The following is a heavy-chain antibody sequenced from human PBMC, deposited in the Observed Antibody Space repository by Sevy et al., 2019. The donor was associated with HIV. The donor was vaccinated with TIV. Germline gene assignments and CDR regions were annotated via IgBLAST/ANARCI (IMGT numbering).Heavy chain of an antibody. CDR2: ITGSGFST. J-gene: IGHJ4*02. D-gene: IGHD1-26*01. CDR1: GFTFSNYA. Sequence: GGSLRLSCAVSGFTFSNYAMNWVRQAPGKGLEWVSAITGSGFSTYYTDSVKGRFTISRDNSKNALFLQMSSLRAEDTAIYYCAKGELGAKNPEYYFDSWGQGTLVTVSS. V-gene: IGHV3-23*01. CDR3: AKGELGAKNPEYYFDS.